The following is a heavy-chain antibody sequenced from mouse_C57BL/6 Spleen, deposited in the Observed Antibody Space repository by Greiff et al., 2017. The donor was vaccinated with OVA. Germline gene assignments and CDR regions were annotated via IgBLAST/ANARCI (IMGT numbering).Heavy chain of an antibody. J-gene: IGHJ2*01. CDR1: GYTFTSYW. Sequence: QVQLKQSGAELVKPGASVKLSCKASGYTFTSYWMQWVKQRPGQGLEWIGEIDPSDSYTNYNQKFKGKATLTVDTSSSTAYMQLSSLTSEDSAVYYCARAHDYWGQGTTLTVSS. CDR2: IDPSDSYT. V-gene: IGHV1-50*01. CDR3: ARAHDY.